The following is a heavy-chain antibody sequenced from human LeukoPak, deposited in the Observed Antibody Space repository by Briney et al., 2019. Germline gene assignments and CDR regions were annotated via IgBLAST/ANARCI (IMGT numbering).Heavy chain of an antibody. CDR1: GFTFSKNW. CDR2: IQGDGSNT. D-gene: IGHD6-13*01. CDR3: SRGTSAGGPISPFDF. J-gene: IGHJ4*02. Sequence: GGSLRLSCVASGFTFSKNWMHWVRQAPGKGLVWVSRIQGDGSNTNYADSVKGRFSISRDNAKNTVYLQMTSLWAEDTGIYYCSRGTSAGGPISPFDFWGQGTVVTVSS. V-gene: IGHV3-74*01.